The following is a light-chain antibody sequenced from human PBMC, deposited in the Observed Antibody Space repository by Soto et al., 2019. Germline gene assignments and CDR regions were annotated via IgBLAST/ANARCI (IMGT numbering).Light chain of an antibody. V-gene: IGKV3-20*01. CDR1: QTVGSSF. CDR3: QQFET. CDR2: GAS. Sequence: ENVLTKSQSTLSLSPGERSTLSCRASQTVGSSFLAWYQQKRGQAPRLLIYGASNRATGIPDRFSGSGSGADFTLTINRLEPEDFAVYYCQQFETFGGGTKVAIK. J-gene: IGKJ4*01.